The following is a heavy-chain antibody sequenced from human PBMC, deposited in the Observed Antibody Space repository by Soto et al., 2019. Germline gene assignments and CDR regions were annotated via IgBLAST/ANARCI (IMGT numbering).Heavy chain of an antibody. D-gene: IGHD2-2*01. J-gene: IGHJ4*02. CDR2: ISDDGSNK. Sequence: ESGGGVVQPGRSLRLSCAASGFTFGSYGMHWVRQAPGKGLEWVAVISDDGSNKYYADSVKGRFIISRDNSKITLYLQMNSLRAEDTAVYYCANYCRSTSCFSGGLEHWGQGTLVTVSS. V-gene: IGHV3-30*18. CDR3: ANYCRSTSCFSGGLEH. CDR1: GFTFGSYG.